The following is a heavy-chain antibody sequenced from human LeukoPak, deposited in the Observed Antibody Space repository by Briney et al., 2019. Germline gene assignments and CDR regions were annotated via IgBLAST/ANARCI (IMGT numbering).Heavy chain of an antibody. V-gene: IGHV4-39*07. CDR2: IYHSGST. J-gene: IGHJ4*02. D-gene: IGHD3-22*01. CDR3: ARAIDYYDSSGSFDY. Sequence: ASETLSLTCTVSGGSISSGSYYWSWIRQPPGKGLEWIGSIYHSGSTYYNPSLKSRVTISVDTSKNQFSLKLTSVTAADTAVYYCARAIDYYDSSGSFDYWGQGTLVTVSS. CDR1: GGSISSGSYY.